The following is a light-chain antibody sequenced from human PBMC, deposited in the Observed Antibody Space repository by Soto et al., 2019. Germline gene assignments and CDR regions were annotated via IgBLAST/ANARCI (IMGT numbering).Light chain of an antibody. CDR1: QGITSW. CDR3: QQTSSYPLP. V-gene: IGKV1-12*01. CDR2: AAS. Sequence: DIQMTQSPSFVSASVGARVTITCRASQGITSWLAWYQQNPGRAPKLLIHAASSFESGVPSRFSGSGSGTDFTLTLSSLQTADFATCYCQQTSSYPLPFGGGTKVDIK. J-gene: IGKJ4*01.